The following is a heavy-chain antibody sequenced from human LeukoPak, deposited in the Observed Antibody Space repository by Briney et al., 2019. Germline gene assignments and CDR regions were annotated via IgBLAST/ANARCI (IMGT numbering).Heavy chain of an antibody. Sequence: GGSLRLSCAASGFTFSTYTMHWVRQAPGTGLEWVAVISYDGTNKNYADSVKGRFTISRDNSKNTLYLQMNSLRAEDMAVYYCARGITRGYSYGRSFDYWGQGTLVTVSS. CDR2: ISYDGTNK. CDR1: GFTFSTYT. CDR3: ARGITRGYSYGRSFDY. D-gene: IGHD5-18*01. V-gene: IGHV3-30*04. J-gene: IGHJ4*02.